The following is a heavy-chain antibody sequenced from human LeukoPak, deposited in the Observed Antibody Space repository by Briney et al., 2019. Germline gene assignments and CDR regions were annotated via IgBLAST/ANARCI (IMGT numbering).Heavy chain of an antibody. CDR1: GGSISSGGYY. Sequence: PSETLSLTCAVSGGSISSGGYYWSWIRQPPGKGLEWIGYIYYSGSTNYNPSLKSRVTISVDTSKNQFSLKLSSVTAADTAVYYCARCGDDCYYSPAFDIWGQGTMVTVSS. CDR3: ARCGDDCYYSPAFDI. J-gene: IGHJ3*02. CDR2: IYYSGST. V-gene: IGHV4-61*08. D-gene: IGHD2-21*02.